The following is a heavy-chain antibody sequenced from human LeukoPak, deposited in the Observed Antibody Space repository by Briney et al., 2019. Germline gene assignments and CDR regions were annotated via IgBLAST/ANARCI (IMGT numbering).Heavy chain of an antibody. CDR3: ATEFYRDGYNY. V-gene: IGHV3-15*01. CDR1: GFTFSTAW. CDR2: IKSRAGGGTA. Sequence: GGSLRLSCAASGFTFSTAWLTWVHQTPGKGLEWVGHIKSRAGGGTADYAAPAKGRFTVSRDDSTNMVYLQMNSLKTEDSAVYYCATEFYRDGYNYWGQGTLVTVSS. D-gene: IGHD5-24*01. J-gene: IGHJ4*02.